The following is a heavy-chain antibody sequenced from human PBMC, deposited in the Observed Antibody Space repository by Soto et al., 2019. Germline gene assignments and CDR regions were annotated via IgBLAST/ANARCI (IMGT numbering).Heavy chain of an antibody. D-gene: IGHD6-13*01. V-gene: IGHV1-2*04. J-gene: IGHJ4*02. CDR3: ARDQGNSSSWPIDF. Sequence: ASVQGSCNTSGYIFTDYYIHWVRQAPGQGLEWMGYINPKTGGTTYAQKFQGWVTMTRDTSVSTAYIDLSSLKFNDTAVYYCARDQGNSSSWPIDFWGQGTVVTSPQ. CDR1: GYIFTDYY. CDR2: INPKTGGT.